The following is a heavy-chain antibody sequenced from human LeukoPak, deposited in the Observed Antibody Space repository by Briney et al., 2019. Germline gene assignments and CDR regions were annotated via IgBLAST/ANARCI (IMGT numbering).Heavy chain of an antibody. D-gene: IGHD6-13*01. CDR3: ARFIAAPYYFDY. Sequence: GGSLRLSCAAFGFTFSSYSMNWVRQAPGKGLEWVSFISSSRSYIYYADSVKGRFTISRDNAKNSLYLQMNSLRAEDTAVYYCARFIAAPYYFDYWGRGTLVTVSS. J-gene: IGHJ4*02. CDR2: ISSSRSYI. CDR1: GFTFSSYS. V-gene: IGHV3-21*01.